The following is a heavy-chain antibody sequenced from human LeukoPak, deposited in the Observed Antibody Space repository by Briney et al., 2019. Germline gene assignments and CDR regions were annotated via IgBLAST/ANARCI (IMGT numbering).Heavy chain of an antibody. D-gene: IGHD6-19*01. Sequence: SSETLSLTCAVYGGSFSGYYWSWIRQPPGKGLEWIGEINHSGSTNYNPSLKSRVTISLDTSKNQFSLNLSSVTAADTAVYYCVRDHDYSDWYGGDWGQGTLVTVSS. CDR2: INHSGST. CDR1: GGSFSGYY. J-gene: IGHJ4*02. V-gene: IGHV4-34*01. CDR3: VRDHDYSDWYGGD.